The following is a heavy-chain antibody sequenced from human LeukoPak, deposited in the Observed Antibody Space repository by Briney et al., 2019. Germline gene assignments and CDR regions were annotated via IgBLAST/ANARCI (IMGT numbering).Heavy chain of an antibody. V-gene: IGHV4-4*09. J-gene: IGHJ4*02. CDR3: ARSRGGASGPFDY. CDR1: GGSISSYY. CDR2: IYTSGST. Sequence: SETLSLTCTVSGGSISSYYWSWIRQPPGKGLEWIGYIYTSGSTNYNPSLKSRVTISVDTSKNQFSLKLSSVTAADTAVYYYARSRGGASGPFDYWGQGTLVTVSS. D-gene: IGHD3-16*01.